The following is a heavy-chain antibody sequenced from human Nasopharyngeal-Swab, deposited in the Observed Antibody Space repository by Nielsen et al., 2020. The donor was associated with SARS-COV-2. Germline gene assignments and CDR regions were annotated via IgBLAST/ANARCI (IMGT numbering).Heavy chain of an antibody. J-gene: IGHJ6*02. CDR1: GGTFSRYA. V-gene: IGHV1-69*10. D-gene: IGHD3-10*02. CDR2: IIPLLGIA. CDR3: ARDVREGYYYGMDV. Sequence: SVKVSCKASGGTFSRYAISWVRKAPGQGPEWMGGIIPLLGIATYAQKFQGRVTISADKSTGTVYMELSSLRYEDTAVYYCARDVREGYYYGMDVWAQGTTVTASS.